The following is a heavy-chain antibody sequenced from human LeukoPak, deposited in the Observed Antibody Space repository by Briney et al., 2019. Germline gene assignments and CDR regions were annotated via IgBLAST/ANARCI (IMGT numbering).Heavy chain of an antibody. CDR1: GFTFSSYA. Sequence: PGGSLRLSCAASGFTFSSYAMSWVRQAPGKGLEWVSAISGSGGSTYYADSVKGRFTISRDNSKNTLYLQMNSLRTEDTAVYYCTTAPLLVGADWGQGTLVTVSS. V-gene: IGHV3-23*01. CDR2: ISGSGGST. CDR3: TTAPLLVGAD. D-gene: IGHD1-26*01. J-gene: IGHJ4*02.